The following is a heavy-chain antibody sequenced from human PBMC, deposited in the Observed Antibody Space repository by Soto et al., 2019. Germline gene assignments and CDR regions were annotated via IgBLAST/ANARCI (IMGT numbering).Heavy chain of an antibody. CDR1: GFTFSSYA. CDR2: ISGSGGTT. Sequence: GGSLRLSCAASGFTFSSYAMSWVRQAPGKGLEWVSAISGSGGTTYYADSVKGRFTFSRDNSKNTLYLQMNSLRAEDTAVYYCAKGAYSGSYYGDFDYWGQGTLVTVSS. CDR3: AKGAYSGSYYGDFDY. J-gene: IGHJ4*02. V-gene: IGHV3-23*01. D-gene: IGHD1-26*01.